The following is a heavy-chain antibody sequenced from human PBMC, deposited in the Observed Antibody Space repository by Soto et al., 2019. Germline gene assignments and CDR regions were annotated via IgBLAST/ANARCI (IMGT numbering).Heavy chain of an antibody. Sequence: GGSLRLSCEASGFIFYNYAMNWVRQAPGKGLEWVSSVSNSGAYTNYADSVTGRFTISRDNSKNTVSLQMNSLRAEDTAVYYCAKAGNYNDRSGYYYFDHWGQGILVTVSS. CDR2: VSNSGAYT. D-gene: IGHD3-22*01. CDR3: AKAGNYNDRSGYYYFDH. CDR1: GFIFYNYA. V-gene: IGHV3-23*01. J-gene: IGHJ4*02.